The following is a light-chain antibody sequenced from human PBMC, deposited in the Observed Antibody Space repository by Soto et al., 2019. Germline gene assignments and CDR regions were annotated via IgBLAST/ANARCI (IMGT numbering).Light chain of an antibody. CDR1: QSVSTNN. Sequence: IVLTQSPGTLSSSPGERATLSCRASQSVSTNNLAWYQQRPGQAPRLLIYGASRRATGIPDRFSGSGSGTDFTLTISRLEPEDLAVYYCQQYGNSPQTFGQGTKVDI. J-gene: IGKJ1*01. CDR3: QQYGNSPQT. V-gene: IGKV3-20*01. CDR2: GAS.